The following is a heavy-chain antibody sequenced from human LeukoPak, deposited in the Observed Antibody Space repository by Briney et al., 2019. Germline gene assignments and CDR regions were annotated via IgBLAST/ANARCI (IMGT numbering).Heavy chain of an antibody. V-gene: IGHV1-18*01. D-gene: IGHD3-10*01. J-gene: IGHJ6*03. CDR2: ISAYNGST. CDR1: GYTFTIYG. CDR3: AREGSGSYYYYYMDV. Sequence: GASVTVSCTASGYTFTIYGISWVRQAPGQRLEWMGWISAYNGSTNYAQKLQGRVTMTTDTSTSTAYMELRSLRSDDTAVYYCAREGSGSYYYYYMDVWGKGTTVTVSS.